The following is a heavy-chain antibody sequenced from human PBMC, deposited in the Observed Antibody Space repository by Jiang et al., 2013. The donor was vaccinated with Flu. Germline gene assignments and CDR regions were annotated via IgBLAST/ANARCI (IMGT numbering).Heavy chain of an antibody. V-gene: IGHV1-2*04. CDR3: ARGRIFGVAMGAFDI. D-gene: IGHD3-3*01. J-gene: IGHJ3*02. Sequence: SGAEVKKPGASVKVSCKASGYTFTGYYMHWVRQAPGQGLEWMGWINPNSGGTNYAQKFQGWVTMTRDTSISTAYMELSRLRSDDTAVYYCARGRIFGVAMGAFDIWGQGTMVTVSS. CDR1: GYTFTGYY. CDR2: INPNSGGT.